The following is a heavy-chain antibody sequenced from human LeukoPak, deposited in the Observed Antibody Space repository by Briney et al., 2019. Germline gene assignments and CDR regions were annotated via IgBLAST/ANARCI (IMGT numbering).Heavy chain of an antibody. CDR1: GFTFSSYW. CDR2: IKQDGSEK. CDR3: ARGQTTLTN. Sequence: GGSLRLSCAASGFTFSSYWMSWVRQAPGKGLEGVANIKQDGSEKYYVDSVKGRFTISRDNAENSLYLQMNSLRAEDTAVYFCARGQTTLTNWGQGTLVTVSS. V-gene: IGHV3-7*03. J-gene: IGHJ4*02. D-gene: IGHD4-17*01.